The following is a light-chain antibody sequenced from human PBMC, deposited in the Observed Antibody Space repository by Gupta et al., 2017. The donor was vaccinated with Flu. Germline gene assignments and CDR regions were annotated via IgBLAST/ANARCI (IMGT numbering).Light chain of an antibody. CDR1: SSNIGSNY. J-gene: IGLJ2*01. CDR3: AAWDDSLSGLHVV. V-gene: IGLV1-47*01. Sequence: QSVLTQLSSASGTPGPRVTISCSGSSSNIGSNYVYWYQQLPGTAPKLLIYRNNQRPSGVPDRFSGSKSGTSASLAISGLRSEDEADYYCAAWDDSLSGLHVVFGGGTKLTVL. CDR2: RNN.